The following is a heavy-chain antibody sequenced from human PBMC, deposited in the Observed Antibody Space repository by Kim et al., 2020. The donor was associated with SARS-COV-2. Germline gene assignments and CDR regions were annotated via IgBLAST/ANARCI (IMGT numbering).Heavy chain of an antibody. CDR1: GFTFSSYY. D-gene: IGHD1-26*01. CDR3: AKDPGAAGVYYLDY. Sequence: GGSLRLSCAASGFTFSSYYMSWVRQAPGKGLEWVSAISGSGGSTYYADSVKGRFTISRDNSKNTLYLQMNSLRAEDTAVYYCAKDPGAAGVYYLDYWGQGTLGTVSS. V-gene: IGHV3-23*01. J-gene: IGHJ4*02. CDR2: ISGSGGST.